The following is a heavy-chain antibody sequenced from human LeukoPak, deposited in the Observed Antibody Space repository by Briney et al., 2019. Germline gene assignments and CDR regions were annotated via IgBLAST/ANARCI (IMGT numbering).Heavy chain of an antibody. Sequence: GGSLRLSCAASGFTFSSYWMSWVRQAPGKGLEWVSGINWNGGSTGYADSVKGRFTISRDNAKNSLYLQMNSLRAEDTALYHCARGNSSSWYLTQFDYWGQGTLVTVSS. D-gene: IGHD6-13*01. CDR2: INWNGGST. CDR1: GFTFSSYW. V-gene: IGHV3-20*01. J-gene: IGHJ4*02. CDR3: ARGNSSSWYLTQFDY.